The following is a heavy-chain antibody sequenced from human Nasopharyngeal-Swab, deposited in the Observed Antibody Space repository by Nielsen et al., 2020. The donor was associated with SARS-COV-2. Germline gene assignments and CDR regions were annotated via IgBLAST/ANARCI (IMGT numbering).Heavy chain of an antibody. V-gene: IGHV3-9*01. CDR2: ISWNSGSI. D-gene: IGHD2-2*01. J-gene: IGHJ6*02. Sequence: GGSLRLSCAASGFTFDDYAMHWVRQAPGKGLEWVSGISWNSGSIGYADSVKGRFTISRDNAKNSLYLQMNSLGAEDTALYYCAKTLNPYCSSTSCYSGGMDVWGQGTTVTVSS. CDR1: GFTFDDYA. CDR3: AKTLNPYCSSTSCYSGGMDV.